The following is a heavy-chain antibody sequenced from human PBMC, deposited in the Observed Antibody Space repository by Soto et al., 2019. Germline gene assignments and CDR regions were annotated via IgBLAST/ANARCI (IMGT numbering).Heavy chain of an antibody. V-gene: IGHV1-18*01. D-gene: IGHD2-21*02. J-gene: IGHJ6*02. Sequence: QVQLVQSGAEVKKPGASVRVSCTASGYIFTNFGVNWVRQAPGQGLEWIGWISAYNANRNFAQKFRGRVTMTTDISTVTAYMELKTLRSDDTAVYYCARGDLLYGLDVWGQGTTVTVSS. CDR1: GYIFTNFG. CDR3: ARGDLLYGLDV. CDR2: ISAYNANR.